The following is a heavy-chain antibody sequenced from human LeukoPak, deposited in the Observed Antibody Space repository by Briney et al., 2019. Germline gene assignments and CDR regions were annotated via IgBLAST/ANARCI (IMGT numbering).Heavy chain of an antibody. D-gene: IGHD3-22*01. CDR1: GFTFNTYA. J-gene: IGHJ4*02. Sequence: GGSLRLSCAASGFTFNTYAMTWVRQAPGKGLEWVSSISSSSSYIYYADSVKGRFTISRDNAKNSLYLQMNSLRAEDTAVYYCATPYYYDSSGYYAYWGQGTLVTVSS. CDR3: ATPYYYDSSGYYAY. CDR2: ISSSSSYI. V-gene: IGHV3-21*01.